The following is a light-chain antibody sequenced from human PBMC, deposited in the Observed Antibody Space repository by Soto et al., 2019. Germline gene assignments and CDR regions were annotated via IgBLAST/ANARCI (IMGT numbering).Light chain of an antibody. CDR2: AAS. CDR3: QQLNSYPLA. V-gene: IGKV1-9*01. J-gene: IGKJ1*01. CDR1: QGISSY. Sequence: IQLTQSPSSLSASVGDRVTITCRASQGISSYLAWYQQKPGKAPKLLIYAASTLQSGVPSRFSGSESGTDFTLTISSLQPEDFATYYWQQLNSYPLAFGQGTKVEIK.